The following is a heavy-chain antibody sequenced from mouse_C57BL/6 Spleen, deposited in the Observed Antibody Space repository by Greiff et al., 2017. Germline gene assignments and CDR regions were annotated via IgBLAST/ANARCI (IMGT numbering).Heavy chain of an antibody. CDR1: GYSFTGYY. CDR3: ATNYYGSRSFDY. J-gene: IGHJ2*01. V-gene: IGHV1-42*01. Sequence: VQLQQSGPELVKPGASVKISCKASGYSFTGYYMNWVKQSPEKSLEWIGEINPSTGGTTYNQKFKAKATLTVDKSSSTAYMQLKSLTSEDSAVYYCATNYYGSRSFDYWGQGTTLTVSS. D-gene: IGHD1-1*01. CDR2: INPSTGGT.